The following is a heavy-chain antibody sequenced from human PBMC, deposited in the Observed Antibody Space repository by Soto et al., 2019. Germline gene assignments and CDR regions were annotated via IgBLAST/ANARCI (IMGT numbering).Heavy chain of an antibody. V-gene: IGHV1-18*01. CDR2: ISTYNGDT. Sequence: ASVKVSCKASGDTFTRSGISWVRQAPGQRLEWMGWISTYNGDTNYAQTFQGRVTMTTDTSTSTVHMEVRSLRSDDTAVYYCAREGVAPYYYYGMDVWGQGTPVTVSS. D-gene: IGHD5-12*01. CDR3: AREGVAPYYYYGMDV. J-gene: IGHJ6*02. CDR1: GDTFTRSG.